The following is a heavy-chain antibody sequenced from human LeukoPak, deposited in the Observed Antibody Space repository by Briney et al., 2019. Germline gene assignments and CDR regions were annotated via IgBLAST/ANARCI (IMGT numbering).Heavy chain of an antibody. CDR3: AKGGSGSYSLDAFDI. D-gene: IGHD1-26*01. CDR1: GFTFSDYG. Sequence: GGSLRLSCAASGFTFSDYGMHWVRQAPGKGLEWVAFIRYDGSNKYYADSVKGRFTISRDNSKNTVYLQMNSLRAEDMALYYCAKGGSGSYSLDAFDIWGQGTMVTVSS. V-gene: IGHV3-30*02. J-gene: IGHJ3*02. CDR2: IRYDGSNK.